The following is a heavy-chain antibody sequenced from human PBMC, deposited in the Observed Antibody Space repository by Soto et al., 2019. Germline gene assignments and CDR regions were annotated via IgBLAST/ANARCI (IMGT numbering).Heavy chain of an antibody. J-gene: IGHJ3*02. V-gene: IGHV1-58*01. CDR1: GFTFTSSA. CDR3: ARWNYYYDSSGYRSDIAFDI. D-gene: IGHD3-22*01. CDR2: IVVGSGNT. Sequence: SVKVSCKASGFTFTSSAVQWVRQARGQRLEWIGWIVVGSGNTNYAQKFQERVTITRDMSTSTAYMELSSLRSEDTAVYYCARWNYYYDSSGYRSDIAFDIWGQGTMVT.